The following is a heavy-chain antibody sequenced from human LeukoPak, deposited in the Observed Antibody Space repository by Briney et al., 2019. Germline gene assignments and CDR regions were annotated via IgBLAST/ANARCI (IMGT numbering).Heavy chain of an antibody. J-gene: IGHJ4*02. D-gene: IGHD4-17*01. CDR1: GGTFSSYA. CDR2: IIPIFGTA. Sequence: ASVKVSCKASGGTFSSYAISWVRQAPGQGLEWMGGIIPIFGTANYAQKFQGRVTITADKSTSTAYMELSSLRSEDTAVYYCARRGGNDYGDSGGGYWGQGTLVTVSS. V-gene: IGHV1-69*06. CDR3: ARRGGNDYGDSGGGY.